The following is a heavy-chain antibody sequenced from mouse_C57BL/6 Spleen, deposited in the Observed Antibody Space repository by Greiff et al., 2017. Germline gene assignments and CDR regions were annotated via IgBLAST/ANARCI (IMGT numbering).Heavy chain of an antibody. Sequence: EVKVVESGEGLVKPGGSLKLSCAASGFTFSSYAMSWVRQTPEKRLEWVAYISSGGDYIYYADTVKGRFTISRDNARNTLYLQMSSLKSEDTAMYYCTRDLYGIPWFAYWGQGTLVTVSA. CDR3: TRDLYGIPWFAY. CDR1: GFTFSSYA. J-gene: IGHJ3*01. D-gene: IGHD1-1*01. CDR2: ISSGGDYI. V-gene: IGHV5-9-1*02.